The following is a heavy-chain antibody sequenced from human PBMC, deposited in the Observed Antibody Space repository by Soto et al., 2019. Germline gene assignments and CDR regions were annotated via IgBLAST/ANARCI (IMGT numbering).Heavy chain of an antibody. D-gene: IGHD3-22*01. Sequence: VESLKNSCKGSGYSFTSYWISWVRQMPGKGLEWMGRIDPSDSYTNYSPSFQGHVTISADKSISTAYLQWSSLKASDTAMYYCASLILYDYDSSGKNAYWGKGTLVT. CDR3: ASLILYDYDSSGKNAY. CDR2: IDPSDSYT. V-gene: IGHV5-10-1*01. CDR1: GYSFTSYW. J-gene: IGHJ4*02.